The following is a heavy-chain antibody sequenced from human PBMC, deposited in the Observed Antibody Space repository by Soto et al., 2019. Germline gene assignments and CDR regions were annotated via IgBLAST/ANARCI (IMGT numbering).Heavy chain of an antibody. V-gene: IGHV3-21*01. Sequence: EVQLVESGGGLVKPGGSLRLSCAASGFTFSSYSMNWVRQAPGKGLEWVSSISSSSSYIYSADSVKGRFTISRDNAKNSLYLQMNSLRAEDTAVYYCARRERYCSGGSCYGDYWGQGTLVTVSS. J-gene: IGHJ4*02. D-gene: IGHD2-15*01. CDR1: GFTFSSYS. CDR3: ARRERYCSGGSCYGDY. CDR2: ISSSSSYI.